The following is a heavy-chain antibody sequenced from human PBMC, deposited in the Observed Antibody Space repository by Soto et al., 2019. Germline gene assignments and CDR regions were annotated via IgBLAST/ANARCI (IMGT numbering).Heavy chain of an antibody. CDR2: IYYSGST. Sequence: PSETLSLTCTVSGGSISSYYWSWIRQPPGKGLEWIGYIYYSGSTNYNPSLKSRVTISVDTSKNQFSLKLSSVTAADTAVYYCARHRYYYDSSGYYWGMDAWGQGTTVTVSS. V-gene: IGHV4-59*08. CDR1: GGSISSYY. D-gene: IGHD3-22*01. J-gene: IGHJ6*02. CDR3: ARHRYYYDSSGYYWGMDA.